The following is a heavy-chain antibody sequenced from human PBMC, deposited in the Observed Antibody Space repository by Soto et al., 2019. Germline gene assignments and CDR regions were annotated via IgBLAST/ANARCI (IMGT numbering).Heavy chain of an antibody. V-gene: IGHV3-74*01. CDR1: GFTFSSYW. Sequence: GGSLRLSCAASGFTFSSYWMHWVRQAPGKGLVWVSRINSDGSSTSYADSVKGRFTISRDNSKNTLYLQMNSLRAEDTAVYYCAKDARPDGYWDFDYWDQGTLVTVSS. CDR3: AKDARPDGYWDFDY. J-gene: IGHJ4*02. CDR2: INSDGSST. D-gene: IGHD5-12*01.